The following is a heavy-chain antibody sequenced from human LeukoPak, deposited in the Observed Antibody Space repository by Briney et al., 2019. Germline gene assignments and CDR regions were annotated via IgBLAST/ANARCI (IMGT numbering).Heavy chain of an antibody. CDR1: GGSISSYY. Sequence: SETLSLTCTVSGGSISSYYWSWIRQPAGKGLEWIGRIYTSGSTNYNPSLKSRVTMSVDTSKNQFSLKLSSVTAADTAVYYCARDFLRSGATMKAGAFDIWGQGTMVTVSS. CDR3: ARDFLRSGATMKAGAFDI. V-gene: IGHV4-4*07. CDR2: IYTSGST. D-gene: IGHD1-26*01. J-gene: IGHJ3*02.